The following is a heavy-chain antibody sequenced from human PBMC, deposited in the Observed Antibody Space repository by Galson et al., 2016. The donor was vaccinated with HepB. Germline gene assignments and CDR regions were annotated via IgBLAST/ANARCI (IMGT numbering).Heavy chain of an antibody. Sequence: SLRLSCAASGFTFSDYYMHWVRQGSGRGLMWVSRISTDGNTATYADSLKGRFTISRDNAKNTLYLQMNSLRAEDTAMYFCTRDLATVADTWFDPWGQGTLVTVSS. J-gene: IGHJ5*02. CDR2: ISTDGNTA. CDR3: TRDLATVADTWFDP. D-gene: IGHD6-19*01. V-gene: IGHV3-74*01. CDR1: GFTFSDYY.